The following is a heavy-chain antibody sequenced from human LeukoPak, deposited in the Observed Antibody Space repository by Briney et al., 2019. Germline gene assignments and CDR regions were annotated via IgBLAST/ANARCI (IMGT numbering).Heavy chain of an antibody. CDR3: AKAGFTMTQIDY. V-gene: IGHV3-33*06. J-gene: IGHJ4*02. Sequence: PGRSLRLSCATSGFTFSLSGMHWVRQTPGKGLEWVAVMWLDETNNHYADSVKGRFIISRDNSKNTLYLQMNSRRAEDTAVYYCAKAGFTMTQIDYWGQGIQVTVSS. CDR1: GFTFSLSG. D-gene: IGHD3-22*01. CDR2: MWLDETNN.